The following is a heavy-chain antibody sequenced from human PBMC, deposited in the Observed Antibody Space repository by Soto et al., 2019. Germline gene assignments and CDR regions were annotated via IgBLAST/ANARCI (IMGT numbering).Heavy chain of an antibody. CDR2: INHSGST. CDR1: GGSFSGYY. V-gene: IGHV4-34*01. D-gene: IGHD3-22*01. CDR3: ARGDHDSSGYSYYYYGMDV. Sequence: SETLSLTCAVYGGSFSGYYWSWIRQPPGKGLEWIGEINHSGSTNYNPSLKSRVTISVDTSKNQFSLKLSSVTAADTAVYYCARGDHDSSGYSYYYYGMDVWGQGTTVTVSS. J-gene: IGHJ6*02.